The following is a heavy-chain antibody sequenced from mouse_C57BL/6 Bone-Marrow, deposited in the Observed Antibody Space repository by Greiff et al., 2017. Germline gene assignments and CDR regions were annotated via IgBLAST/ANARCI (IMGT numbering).Heavy chain of an antibody. Sequence: VQLQESGPGLVAPSQCLSITCNVSGFSLTSYGVHWVRQPPGKGLEWLVVIWGDGSTNYSSALISRQSMSKDNSKIQVFLKMNSLQADDTAMYYCARQYYGYDGFAYWGQGTLGTVAA. CDR3: ARQYYGYDGFAY. D-gene: IGHD2-2*01. CDR2: IWGDGST. CDR1: GFSLTSYG. V-gene: IGHV2-6-1*01. J-gene: IGHJ3*01.